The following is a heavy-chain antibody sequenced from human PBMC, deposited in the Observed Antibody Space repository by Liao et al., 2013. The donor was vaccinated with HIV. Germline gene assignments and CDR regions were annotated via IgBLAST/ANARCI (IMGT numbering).Heavy chain of an antibody. Sequence: QVHLQESGPGLVKPSETLSLTCTVSGGSISSYYWSWLRQSAGKGLEWIGRIHPTGNTNYNPSLKSRVSISVDSSTNRFSLLMTSVTAADTAVYYCARHSLAPGHLGQNAFDVWGHGTLVTVSS. CDR2: IHPTGNT. D-gene: IGHD1-26*01. J-gene: IGHJ3*01. CDR1: GGSISSYY. CDR3: ARHSLAPGHLGQNAFDV. V-gene: IGHV4-4*07.